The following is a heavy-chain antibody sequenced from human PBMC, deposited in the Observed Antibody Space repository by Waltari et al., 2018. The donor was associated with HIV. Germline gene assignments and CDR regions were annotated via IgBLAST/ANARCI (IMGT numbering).Heavy chain of an antibody. V-gene: IGHV3-7*01. CDR2: IKQDGSEK. CDR3: ARDRHYDILTGSYFDY. D-gene: IGHD3-9*01. Sequence: EVQLVESGGGLVQPGGSLSLSCAASGFTLGSYWMSWVRQAPGKGLEWVANIKQDGSEKYYVDSVKGRFTISRDNAKNSLYLQMNSLRAEDTAVYYCARDRHYDILTGSYFDYWGQGTLVTVSS. CDR1: GFTLGSYW. J-gene: IGHJ4*02.